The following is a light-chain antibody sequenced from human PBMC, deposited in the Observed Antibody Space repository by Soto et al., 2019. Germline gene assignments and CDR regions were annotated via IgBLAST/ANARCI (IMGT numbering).Light chain of an antibody. V-gene: IGKV3-20*01. CDR1: QSVSSSY. Sequence: EIVLTQSPGTLSVSPGERATLSCRASQSVSSSYLAWYQQKPGQAPRLLIYGASSRATGIPDRFSGSGSGTDFPLTISRLEPEDFAVDYLQHYGSSLWTFGQGTKVEIK. CDR3: QHYGSSLWT. J-gene: IGKJ1*01. CDR2: GAS.